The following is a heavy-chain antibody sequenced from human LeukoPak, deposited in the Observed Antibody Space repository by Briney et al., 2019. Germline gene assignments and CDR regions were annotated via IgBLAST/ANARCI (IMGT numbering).Heavy chain of an antibody. D-gene: IGHD3-22*01. V-gene: IGHV1-69*04. Sequence: GASVKVSCKASGGTFSSYAISWVRQAPGQGLEWMGRITPIFGIANYAQKLQGRVTITADKSTSTAYMELSSLRSEDTAVYYCARWGEDYYDSSGYYHDWGQGTLVTVSS. CDR1: GGTFSSYA. CDR2: ITPIFGIA. CDR3: ARWGEDYYDSSGYYHD. J-gene: IGHJ4*02.